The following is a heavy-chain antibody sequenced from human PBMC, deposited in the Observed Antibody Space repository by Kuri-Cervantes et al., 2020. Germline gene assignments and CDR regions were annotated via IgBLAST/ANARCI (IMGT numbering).Heavy chain of an antibody. D-gene: IGHD2-2*01. CDR2: INTNTGKP. Sequence: ASVKVSCKASGYTFTSYATNWVRQDPGQGLEWMGWINTNTGKPTYAKGFTGRSVFSLDTSVSTAYLQISSLKAEDTAVYYCASSDCSSTSCYADFLDAFDIWGQGTMVTVSS. CDR3: ASSDCSSTSCYADFLDAFDI. J-gene: IGHJ3*02. CDR1: GYTFTSYA. V-gene: IGHV7-4-1*02.